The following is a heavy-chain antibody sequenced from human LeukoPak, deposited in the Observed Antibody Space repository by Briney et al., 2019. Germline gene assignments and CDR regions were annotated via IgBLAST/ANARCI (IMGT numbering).Heavy chain of an antibody. Sequence: PSETLSLTCAVSGYSISSGYYWGWIRQPPGKGLEWIGSIYHSGSTYYNPSLKSRVTISVDTSKNQFSLKLSSVIAADTAVYYCARHAMVRGVMSAFDIWGQGTMVTVSS. CDR2: IYHSGST. V-gene: IGHV4-38-2*01. CDR1: GYSISSGYY. CDR3: ARHAMVRGVMSAFDI. D-gene: IGHD3-10*01. J-gene: IGHJ3*02.